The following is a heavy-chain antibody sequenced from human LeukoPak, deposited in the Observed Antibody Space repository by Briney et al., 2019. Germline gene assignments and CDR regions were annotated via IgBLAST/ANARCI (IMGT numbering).Heavy chain of an antibody. CDR1: GYTFTSYG. D-gene: IGHD3-10*01. CDR2: INTYNGGT. CDR3: ARGSGSFDY. V-gene: IGHV1-18*01. Sequence: ASVKVSCKASGYTFTSYGIAWVRQAPGQGLEWMGWINTYNGGTNYAQNLQGRVTMTKDTSTSTGYMKLGSLRSDDTAVYYCARGSGSFDYWGQGTLVTVSS. J-gene: IGHJ4*02.